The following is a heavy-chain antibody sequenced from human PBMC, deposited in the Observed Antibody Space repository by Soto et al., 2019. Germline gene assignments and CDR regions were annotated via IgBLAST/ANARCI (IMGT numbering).Heavy chain of an antibody. D-gene: IGHD3-22*01. V-gene: IGHV3-49*04. Sequence: GGSLRLSCIASGFTFGDYAMSWVRQAPGKGLEWVGFIKSKVYGGTIEYAASVKGRFTISIANSKIISYLKMNSQQTEDTAVYYCTKDAMCALVIHDSTYYGMDVWGQGTTVTVSS. CDR3: TKDAMCALVIHDSTYYGMDV. CDR2: IKSKVYGGTI. J-gene: IGHJ6*02. CDR1: GFTFGDYA.